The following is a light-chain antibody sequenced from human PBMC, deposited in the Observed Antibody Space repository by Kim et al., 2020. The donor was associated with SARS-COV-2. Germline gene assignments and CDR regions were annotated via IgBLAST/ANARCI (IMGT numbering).Light chain of an antibody. CDR1: SLRSYY. CDR3: QSRDSGGNVV. Sequence: SSELTQDPAVSVTLGQTVRITCQGDSLRSYYATWYQQKPSQAPLLVIFGRNNRPSGIPDRFSGSTSGNTASLTTSGAQAEDEADFYCQSRDSGGNVVFGGGTQLTVL. J-gene: IGLJ2*01. V-gene: IGLV3-19*01. CDR2: GRN.